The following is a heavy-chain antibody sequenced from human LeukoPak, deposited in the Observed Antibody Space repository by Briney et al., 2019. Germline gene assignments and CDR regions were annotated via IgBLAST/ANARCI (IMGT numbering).Heavy chain of an antibody. D-gene: IGHD3-16*01. Sequence: GGSLRLSCAASGFTFSSYAMSWVRQAPGKGLEWVSAISGSGGSTYYADSVKGRLTISRDNAKNSLYLQMNSLRAEDTAVYYCARGRIGATSFDYWGQGTLVTVSS. CDR1: GFTFSSYA. CDR2: ISGSGGST. CDR3: ARGRIGATSFDY. V-gene: IGHV3-23*01. J-gene: IGHJ4*02.